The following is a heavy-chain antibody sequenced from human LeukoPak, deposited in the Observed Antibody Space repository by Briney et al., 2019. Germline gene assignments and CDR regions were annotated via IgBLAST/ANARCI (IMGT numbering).Heavy chain of an antibody. D-gene: IGHD3-9*01. J-gene: IGHJ4*02. V-gene: IGHV4-30-4*07. CDR3: ATGIGVILTQLDY. CDR2: IYYSGST. CDR1: GGSISSGGYS. Sequence: SETLSLTCAVSGGSISSGGYSWSWIRQPPGKGLEWIGYIYYSGSTYYNPSLKSRVTISVDTSKNQFSLKLSSVTAADTAVYYCATGIGVILTQLDYWGQGTLVTVSS.